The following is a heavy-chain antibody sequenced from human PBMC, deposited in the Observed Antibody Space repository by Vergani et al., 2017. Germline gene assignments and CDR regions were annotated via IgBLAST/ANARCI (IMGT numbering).Heavy chain of an antibody. D-gene: IGHD5-12*01. J-gene: IGHJ4*02. CDR3: TKGSRGYTGYFFYY. CDR1: GFSFPGYA. Sequence: VQLVESGGGVVQPGRSLRLSCEASGFSFPGYAMSWVRQAPGKGLEWVSSVSGSSATPYYADSVKGRFIISRDNSKNTLHLQMNSLRADDTAVYYCTKGSRGYTGYFFYYWGQGTLATVSS. CDR2: VSGSSATP. V-gene: IGHV3-23*04.